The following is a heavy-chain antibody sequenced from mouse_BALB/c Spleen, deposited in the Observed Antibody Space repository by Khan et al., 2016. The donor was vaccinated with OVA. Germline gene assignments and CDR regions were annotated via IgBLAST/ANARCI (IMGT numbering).Heavy chain of an antibody. CDR2: IFPGTGTT. D-gene: IGHD2-1*01. V-gene: IGHV1S132*01. CDR3: ARGYFGNYEFAY. Sequence: QVQLQQSGVEMVKPGASVKLSCKTSGYTFTNYWIQWIKQRPGQGLGWIGQIFPGTGTTYYNEIFKAKATLTIDTSSSTAYMQISSLTSEDSAVYCCARGYFGNYEFAYWGQGTLVTVAA. CDR1: GYTFTNYW. J-gene: IGHJ3*01.